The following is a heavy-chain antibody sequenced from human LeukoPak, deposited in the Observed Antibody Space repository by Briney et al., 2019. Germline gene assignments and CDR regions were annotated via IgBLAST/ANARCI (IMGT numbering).Heavy chain of an antibody. V-gene: IGHV6-1*01. Sequence: SQTLSLTCAIFGDSVSSTDAGWTWIRQSPSRGLEWLGRIHYRSKWYIDYAPSVQGRITINPDTSKNQFSLQLNSVTHGDTAIYHCARGGLVRGVLHWLDPWDQGTLVTVSS. D-gene: IGHD3-10*01. CDR1: GDSVSSTDAG. CDR3: ARGGLVRGVLHWLDP. J-gene: IGHJ5*02. CDR2: IHYRSKWYI.